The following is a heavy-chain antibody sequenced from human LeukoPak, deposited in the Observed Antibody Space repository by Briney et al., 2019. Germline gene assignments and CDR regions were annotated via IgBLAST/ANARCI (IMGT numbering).Heavy chain of an antibody. CDR1: GFTFDDYA. D-gene: IGHD6-13*01. CDR2: ISWNSGSI. Sequence: GGSLRLSCAASGFTFDDYAMHWARQAPGKGLEWVSGISWNSGSIGYADSVKGRFTISRDNAKNSLYLQMNSLRAEDTALYYCAKDISPYSSSWSSFDYWGQGTLVTVSS. V-gene: IGHV3-9*01. CDR3: AKDISPYSSSWSSFDY. J-gene: IGHJ4*02.